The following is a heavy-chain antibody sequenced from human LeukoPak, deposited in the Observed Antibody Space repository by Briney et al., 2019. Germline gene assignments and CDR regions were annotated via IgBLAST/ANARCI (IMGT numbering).Heavy chain of an antibody. CDR3: ARVDDFWTGYLD. Sequence: GGSLRLSCEASGFIFRIYSINWVRQAPGKGLEWVSSISSSGSYIYYADSVKGRLTISRDNVKNSVLLQMNSLRAEDTAVYYCARVDDFWTGYLDWGQGTLVTVSS. V-gene: IGHV3-21*01. CDR1: GFIFRIYS. D-gene: IGHD3/OR15-3a*01. CDR2: ISSSGSYI. J-gene: IGHJ4*02.